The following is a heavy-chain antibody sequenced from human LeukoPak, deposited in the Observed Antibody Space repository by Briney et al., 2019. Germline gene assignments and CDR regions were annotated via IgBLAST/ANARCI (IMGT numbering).Heavy chain of an antibody. D-gene: IGHD1-26*01. CDR3: ARDKDVGATLLDY. CDR1: GLIFSSYW. J-gene: IGHJ4*02. V-gene: IGHV3-7*01. Sequence: PGGSLRLSCAASGLIFSSYWMSWVRQAPGKGLEWVANIKQDGSEKYYVDSVKGRFTISRDNAKNSLFLQMNSLRADDTAVYYCARDKDVGATLLDYWGQGTLVTVSS. CDR2: IKQDGSEK.